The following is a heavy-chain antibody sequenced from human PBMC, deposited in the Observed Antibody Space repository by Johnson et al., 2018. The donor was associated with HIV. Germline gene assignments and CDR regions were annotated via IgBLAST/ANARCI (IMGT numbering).Heavy chain of an antibody. CDR3: AKEGGRITMIVVEPDAFDI. Sequence: QVLLVESGGGVVQPGRSLRLSCAASGFTFSSYGMHWVRQAPGKGLEWVSGIGTAGDTYYADSVKGRFTISRDNSKNTLYLQMNSLRAEDTAVYYCAKEGGRITMIVVEPDAFDIWGQGTMVTVSS. D-gene: IGHD3-22*01. V-gene: IGHV3-NL1*01. CDR2: IGTAGDT. J-gene: IGHJ3*02. CDR1: GFTFSSYG.